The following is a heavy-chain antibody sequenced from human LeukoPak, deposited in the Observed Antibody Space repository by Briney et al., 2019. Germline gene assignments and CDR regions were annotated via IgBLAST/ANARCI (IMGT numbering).Heavy chain of an antibody. V-gene: IGHV4-59*01. CDR2: IYYSGST. Sequence: SETLSLTCTVSGGSISSYYWSWIRQPPGKGLEWIGYIYYSGSTNYNPSLKSRVTISVDTSKNQFSLKLSSVTAADTAVYYCARGGYYYGSGSADVWGQGTTVTVSS. CDR1: GGSISSYY. D-gene: IGHD3-10*01. J-gene: IGHJ6*02. CDR3: ARGGYYYGSGSADV.